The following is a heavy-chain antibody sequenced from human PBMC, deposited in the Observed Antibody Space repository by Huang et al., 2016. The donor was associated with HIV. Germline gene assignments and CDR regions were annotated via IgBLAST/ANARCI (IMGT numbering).Heavy chain of an antibody. V-gene: IGHV1-18*01. CDR2: ISVYNGKT. CDR3: ARGGGIQLWLLGYYYMDV. J-gene: IGHJ6*03. Sequence: QVQLVQSGAEVKKPGASVKVSCKASGYTFSSFGIRWVRQAPGQGREWGGLISVYNGKTKFAQKFQGRLTMTTDTSTSTAYMELRSLGSDDTAVYYCARGGGIQLWLLGYYYMDVWGNGTTVTVSS. CDR1: GYTFSSFG. D-gene: IGHD5-18*01.